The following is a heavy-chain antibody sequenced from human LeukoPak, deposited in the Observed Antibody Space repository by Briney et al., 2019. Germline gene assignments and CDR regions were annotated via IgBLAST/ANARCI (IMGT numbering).Heavy chain of an antibody. CDR2: ISSSSSYI. V-gene: IGHV3-21*01. CDR1: GFTFSSYS. CDR3: AREMATINVRPFDY. D-gene: IGHD5-24*01. J-gene: IGHJ4*02. Sequence: GGSLRLSCAASGFTFSSYSMNWVRQAPGKGLEWVSSISSSSSYIYYADSVKGRFTISSDNAKNSLYLQMNSLRAEDTAVYYCAREMATINVRPFDYWGQGTLVTVSS.